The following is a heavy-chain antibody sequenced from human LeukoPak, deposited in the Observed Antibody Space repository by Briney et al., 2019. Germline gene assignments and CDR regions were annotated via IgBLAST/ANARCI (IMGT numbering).Heavy chain of an antibody. D-gene: IGHD3-10*01. CDR2: INHSGST. Sequence: PSETLSLTCAVYGGSFSGYYWSWIRQPPGKGLEWIGEINHSGSTNYNPSLKSRVTISVDTSKNQFSLKLSSVTAADTAVYYCASTPTNYYGSGSYFDYWGQGTLVTVSS. J-gene: IGHJ4*02. CDR1: GGSFSGYY. V-gene: IGHV4-34*01. CDR3: ASTPTNYYGSGSYFDY.